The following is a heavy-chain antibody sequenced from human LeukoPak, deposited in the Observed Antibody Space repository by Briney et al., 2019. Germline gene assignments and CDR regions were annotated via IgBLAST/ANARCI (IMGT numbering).Heavy chain of an antibody. J-gene: IGHJ3*02. V-gene: IGHV4-59*12. CDR3: ARDRDATGTLYAFDI. Sequence: SETLSLTCTVSGGSISSYYWSWIRQPPGKGLEWIGYIYYSGSTNYNPSLKSRVTISVDTSKNQFSLKLSSVTAADTAVYYCARDRDATGTLYAFDIWGQGTMVTVSS. D-gene: IGHD1-14*01. CDR1: GGSISSYY. CDR2: IYYSGST.